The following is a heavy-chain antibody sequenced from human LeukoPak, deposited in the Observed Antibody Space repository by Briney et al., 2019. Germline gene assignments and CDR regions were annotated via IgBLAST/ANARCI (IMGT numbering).Heavy chain of an antibody. J-gene: IGHJ4*02. V-gene: IGHV3-23*01. CDR2: ISGSGGST. Sequence: PGGSLRLSCAASGFTFSSYAMSWVRQAPGKGLEWVSAISGSGGSTYYADSVKGRFTISRDNSKNTLYLQMNSLRAEDTAVYYCAKDIQYSGSSSYFDYWGQGTLVTVSS. CDR3: AKDIQYSGSSSYFDY. CDR1: GFTFSSYA. D-gene: IGHD1-26*01.